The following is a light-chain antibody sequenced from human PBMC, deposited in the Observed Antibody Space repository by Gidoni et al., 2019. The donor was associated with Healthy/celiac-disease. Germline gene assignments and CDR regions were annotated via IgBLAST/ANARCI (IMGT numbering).Light chain of an antibody. CDR1: SSNIGSNT. J-gene: IGLJ2*01. Sequence: QSVLTQPPSASGTPGQRVTTSCPGSSSNIGSNTVNWYQQLPGTAPKLLIYSNNQRPSGVPDRFSGSKSGTSASLAISGLQSEDEADYYCAAWDDSLNGLVVFGGGTKLTVL. CDR2: SNN. V-gene: IGLV1-44*01. CDR3: AAWDDSLNGLVV.